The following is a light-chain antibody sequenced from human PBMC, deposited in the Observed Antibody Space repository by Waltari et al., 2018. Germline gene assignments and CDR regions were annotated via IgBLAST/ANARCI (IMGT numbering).Light chain of an antibody. CDR1: ASNLGNNV. CDR2: RND. V-gene: IGLV1-44*01. J-gene: IGLJ3*02. CDR3: AAWDDSLNGHWV. Sequence: QSMLSQPPSASGTPGQRVTISCAGRASNLGNNVVNWYQQVPGKAPKLLIYRNDLRPSGVPARFSASKSGTSASLAISGLQSEDEADYYCAAWDDSLNGHWVFGGGTKVTV.